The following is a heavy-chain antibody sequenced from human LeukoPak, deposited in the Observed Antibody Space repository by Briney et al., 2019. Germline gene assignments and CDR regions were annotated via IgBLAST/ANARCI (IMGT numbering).Heavy chain of an antibody. V-gene: IGHV3-53*01. Sequence: GGSLRLSCAASGFTVSSNYMSWVRQAPGKGLEWVSVIYSGGSTYYADSVKGRFTISRDNSKNTLYLQMNSLRAEDTAVYYCAKDGRGYSGYDLIPAAGYWGQGTLVTVSS. D-gene: IGHD5-12*01. J-gene: IGHJ4*02. CDR1: GFTVSSNY. CDR3: AKDGRGYSGYDLIPAAGY. CDR2: IYSGGST.